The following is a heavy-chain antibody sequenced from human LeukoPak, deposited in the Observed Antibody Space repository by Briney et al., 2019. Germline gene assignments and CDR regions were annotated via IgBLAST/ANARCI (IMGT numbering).Heavy chain of an antibody. Sequence: KSSETLSLTCTVSGDSISSSSSYWGWIRQPPGKGLEWIGYIYYSGSTYYNPSLKSRVTISVDTSKNQFSLKLSSVTAADTAVYYCARGYYGSGSYREFDYWGQGTLVTVSS. V-gene: IGHV4-39*07. D-gene: IGHD3-10*01. CDR1: GDSISSSSSY. CDR3: ARGYYGSGSYREFDY. CDR2: IYYSGST. J-gene: IGHJ4*02.